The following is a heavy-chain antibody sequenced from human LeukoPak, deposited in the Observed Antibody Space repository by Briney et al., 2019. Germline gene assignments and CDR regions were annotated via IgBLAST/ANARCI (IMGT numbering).Heavy chain of an antibody. CDR1: GFTFDDYA. D-gene: IGHD6-19*01. CDR3: VKGRTGWYSSFDC. Sequence: GGSLRLSCEASGFTFDDYAVHWVRQAPGKGLEWVSGISWNSVIIAYADSVKGRFTISRDNAKNSLYLQMNSLRAEDTAFYYCVKGRTGWYSSFDCWGQGTLVTVSS. J-gene: IGHJ4*02. V-gene: IGHV3-9*01. CDR2: ISWNSVII.